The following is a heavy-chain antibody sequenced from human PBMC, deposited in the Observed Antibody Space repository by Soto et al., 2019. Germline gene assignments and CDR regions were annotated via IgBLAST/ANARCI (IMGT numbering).Heavy chain of an antibody. V-gene: IGHV1-24*01. J-gene: IGHJ5*02. CDR2: FDPEDGET. D-gene: IGHD2-2*01. Sequence: ASVKVSREVCGYTLTELSMHWVRQAPGKGLEWMGGFDPEDGETIYAQKFQGRVTMTEDTSTDTAYMELSSLRSEDTAVYYCATVQPWVYNWFDPWGQGTLVTVSS. CDR3: ATVQPWVYNWFDP. CDR1: GYTLTELS.